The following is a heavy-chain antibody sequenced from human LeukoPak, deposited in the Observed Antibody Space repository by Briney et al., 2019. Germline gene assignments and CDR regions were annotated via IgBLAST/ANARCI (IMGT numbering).Heavy chain of an antibody. D-gene: IGHD5-24*01. Sequence: SETLSLTCTVSGGSISSFYWSWIRQPPGKGLEWIGYIYYSGITNYNPSLKSRVTISVDTSKNQFSLKLSSVTAADTAVYYCARDSGRWLQYSYFDYWGQGTLVTVSS. CDR1: GGSISSFY. J-gene: IGHJ4*02. V-gene: IGHV4-59*01. CDR2: IYYSGIT. CDR3: ARDSGRWLQYSYFDY.